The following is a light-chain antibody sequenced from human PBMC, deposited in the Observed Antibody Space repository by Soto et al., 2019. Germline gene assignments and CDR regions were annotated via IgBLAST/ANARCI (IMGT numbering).Light chain of an antibody. Sequence: DIQMTQSPSTLSASVGDRVTITCRASQSISNWLAWYQQKPGKAPKLLIYDVSRLESGVPSRFSGSGSGTEFIITISSLQPDDFATYYCQQYNSYPWTFGQGTKVEIK. CDR1: QSISNW. J-gene: IGKJ1*01. CDR2: DVS. CDR3: QQYNSYPWT. V-gene: IGKV1-5*01.